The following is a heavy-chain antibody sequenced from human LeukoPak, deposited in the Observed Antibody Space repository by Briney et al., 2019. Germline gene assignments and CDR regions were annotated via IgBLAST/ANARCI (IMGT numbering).Heavy chain of an antibody. CDR3: AKDIQTWPRFPDY. CDR2: ISDSGSTA. J-gene: IGHJ4*02. Sequence: GGSLRLSCAASGFTFSSYAMSWVRQAPGKGLEWVSGISDSGSTAFYADSVKGRFTSSRDNPKSTLYLQMNSLRAEDTAVYYCAKDIQTWPRFPDYWGQGTLVTVSS. V-gene: IGHV3-23*01. CDR1: GFTFSSYA. D-gene: IGHD5-12*01.